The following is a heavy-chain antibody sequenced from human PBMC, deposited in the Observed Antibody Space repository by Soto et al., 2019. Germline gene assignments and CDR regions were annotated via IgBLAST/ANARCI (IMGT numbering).Heavy chain of an antibody. D-gene: IGHD3-3*01. CDR2: INHSGST. CDR3: ARGSALRFLEWQGGHYYHYYYLAV. V-gene: IGHV4-34*01. J-gene: IGHJ6*03. Sequence: SETLSLTCAVYGGSFSGYYWSWIRQPPGKGLEWIGEINHSGSTNYNPSLKSRVTISVDTSKNQFSLKLSSVTAADTAVYYCARGSALRFLEWQGGHYYHYYYLAVWGKGTTVTVSS. CDR1: GGSFSGYY.